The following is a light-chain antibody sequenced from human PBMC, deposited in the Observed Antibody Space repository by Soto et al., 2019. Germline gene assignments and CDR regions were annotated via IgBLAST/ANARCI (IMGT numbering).Light chain of an antibody. Sequence: QSSLTQPPSASGSPGQSVTISCTGTSSDVGGYNYVSWYQQHPGKAPKLMIYEVSKRPSGVPDRFSGSKSGNTASLTVSGRQAEDEAEYYCSSYAGSKRVFGGGTKQTVL. J-gene: IGLJ2*01. CDR1: SSDVGGYNY. CDR2: EVS. V-gene: IGLV2-8*01. CDR3: SSYAGSKRV.